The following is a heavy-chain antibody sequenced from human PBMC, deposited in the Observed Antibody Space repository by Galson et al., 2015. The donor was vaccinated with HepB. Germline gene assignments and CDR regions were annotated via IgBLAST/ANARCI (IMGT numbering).Heavy chain of an antibody. D-gene: IGHD6-13*01. V-gene: IGHV3-23*01. Sequence: SLRLSCAASGFAFSYYAMSWVRQAPGKGLEWVSAITPSGDNTYSADSMKGRFTISRDNSQNTLFLQMNSLRADDTAIYFCAKVFPEKTDCWYRQALYYFDSWGQGTLVTVSS. CDR3: AKVFPEKTDCWYRQALYYFDS. CDR2: ITPSGDNT. J-gene: IGHJ4*02. CDR1: GFAFSYYA.